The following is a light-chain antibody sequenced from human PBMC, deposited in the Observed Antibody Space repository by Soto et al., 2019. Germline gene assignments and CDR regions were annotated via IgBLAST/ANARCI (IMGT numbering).Light chain of an antibody. CDR1: QSVSSNF. Sequence: DIVLTQSPGTLSLSPGERATLSCRASQSVSSNFLAWYQHKPGQAPRLLIYGASNRATGIPDRFSGSGSGTDFTLTISRLEPEDFAVYYCQQYGSSPRTFGQGTKVEIK. V-gene: IGKV3-20*01. CDR2: GAS. J-gene: IGKJ1*01. CDR3: QQYGSSPRT.